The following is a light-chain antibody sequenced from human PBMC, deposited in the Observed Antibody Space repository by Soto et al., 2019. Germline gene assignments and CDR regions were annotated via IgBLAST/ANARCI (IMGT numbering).Light chain of an antibody. Sequence: EIVMTQSPVTLSVSPGERATLSCRASQSVSSNLAWYQQKPGQAPRLLIYATSTRATGIPARFSGSGSGTVFTLSISSLQSEDFAVYCCQEYNKWPLFTFGHGTKVDIK. J-gene: IGKJ3*01. CDR2: ATS. V-gene: IGKV3-15*01. CDR3: QEYNKWPLFT. CDR1: QSVSSN.